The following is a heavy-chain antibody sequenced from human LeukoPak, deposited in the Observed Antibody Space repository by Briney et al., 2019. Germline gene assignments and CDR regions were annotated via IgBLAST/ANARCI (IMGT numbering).Heavy chain of an antibody. CDR3: ARQGVDY. CDR2: INHSGST. CDR1: GGSFSGYY. V-gene: IGHV4-34*01. Sequence: SETLSLTCAVYGGSFSGYYWSWIRQPPGKGLEWIGEINHSGSTNYNPSLKSRVTTSVDTSKNQFSLKLSSVTAADTAVYYCARQGVDYWGQGTLVTVSS. J-gene: IGHJ4*02.